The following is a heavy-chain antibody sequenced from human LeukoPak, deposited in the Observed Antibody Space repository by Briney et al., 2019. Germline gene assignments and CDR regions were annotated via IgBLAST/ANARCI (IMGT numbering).Heavy chain of an antibody. D-gene: IGHD3-3*01. CDR3: ARDNPLDFWSGYHDY. CDR2: RSHDGGIE. CDR1: GFPFSRYA. J-gene: IGHJ4*02. Sequence: PGTSLRLSCAASGFPFSRYAVHWVRQAPGKGLEWVALRSHDGGIEDYADSVKGRFTISRDNSRNTLYLQMNSLKPEDTAVYYCARDNPLDFWSGYHDYWGQGTLVTVSS. V-gene: IGHV3-30-3*01.